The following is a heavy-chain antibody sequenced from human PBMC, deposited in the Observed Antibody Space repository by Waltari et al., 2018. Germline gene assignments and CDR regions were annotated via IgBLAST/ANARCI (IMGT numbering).Heavy chain of an antibody. Sequence: QVQLQESGPGLVKPSVTLSLTCTASGGSISSHSWSWVREPPGKGLEWIGYIYYSGSTNYNPSLKSRVTISVDTSKNQFSLKLSSVTAADTAVYYCARQEMATVFDYWGQGTLVTVSS. CDR2: IYYSGST. J-gene: IGHJ4*02. V-gene: IGHV4-59*08. CDR1: GGSISSHS. CDR3: ARQEMATVFDY. D-gene: IGHD4-4*01.